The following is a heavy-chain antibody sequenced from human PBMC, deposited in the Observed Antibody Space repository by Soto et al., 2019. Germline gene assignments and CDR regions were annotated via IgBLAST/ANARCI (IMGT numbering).Heavy chain of an antibody. CDR3: ARSESNDYVWGSYDHSFDY. D-gene: IGHD3-16*01. CDR1: GGSISSSNW. CDR2: IYHSGST. V-gene: IGHV4-4*02. Sequence: LRRTLSLTCAVSGGSISSSNWWSWVRQPPGKGLEWIGEIYHSGSTNYNPSLKSRVTISVDKSKNQFSLKLSSVTAADTAVYYCARSESNDYVWGSYDHSFDYWGQGTLVTVSS. J-gene: IGHJ4*02.